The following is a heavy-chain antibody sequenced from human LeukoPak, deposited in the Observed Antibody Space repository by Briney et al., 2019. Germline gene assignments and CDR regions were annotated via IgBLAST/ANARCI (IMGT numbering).Heavy chain of an antibody. Sequence: QTGGSLRLSCAASGFTFSNYEMNWVRQAPGKGLEWVSYISRSGRIIYYADSVKGRFIISRDDAKNSVYLQMNSLRAEDTAHYYCARELVEPAAMEFDPRGQGTLVTVSS. CDR2: ISRSGRII. D-gene: IGHD2-2*01. V-gene: IGHV3-48*03. J-gene: IGHJ5*02. CDR1: GFTFSNYE. CDR3: ARELVEPAAMEFDP.